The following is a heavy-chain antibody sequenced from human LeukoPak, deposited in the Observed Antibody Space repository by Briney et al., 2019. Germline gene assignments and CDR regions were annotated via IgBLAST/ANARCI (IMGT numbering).Heavy chain of an antibody. D-gene: IGHD1-26*01. CDR3: ARGDGMDI. J-gene: IGHJ3*02. CDR1: GGTVSSGTYY. Sequence: SGTLTLTCTASGGTVSSGTYYWSWIRQPPGKGLEWIGYIYYSGSTNYNPSLKSRVTISVDTSKNQFSLKLSPVTAADTAVYYCARGDGMDIWGQGTMVTVSS. V-gene: IGHV4-61*01. CDR2: IYYSGST.